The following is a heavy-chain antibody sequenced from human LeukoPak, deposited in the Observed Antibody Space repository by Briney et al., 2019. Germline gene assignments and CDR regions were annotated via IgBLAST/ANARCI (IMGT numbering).Heavy chain of an antibody. CDR2: INPNSGGT. J-gene: IGHJ4*02. V-gene: IGHV1-2*02. Sequence: ASVKVSCKASGYTFTGYYMHWVRQAPGQGLEWMGWINPNSGGTNYAQKFQGRVTMTRDTSISTAYMELSRLRSDDTAVYYCARGSSRTVKSQNFDYWGQGTLVTVSS. CDR1: GYTFTGYY. CDR3: ARGSSRTVKSQNFDY.